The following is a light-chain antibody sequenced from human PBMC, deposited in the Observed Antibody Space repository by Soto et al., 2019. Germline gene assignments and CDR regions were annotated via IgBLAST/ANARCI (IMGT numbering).Light chain of an antibody. Sequence: DLQMTQSPSTLSASLGDRVTIXXRSSQSISIYLNWYQQRPGKAPKLXIYAASSLQSGVPSRFSGSGSGTDFTLTISTLQPEDFATYYCQQSYSHPRTFGQGTKVDIK. CDR1: QSISIY. CDR2: AAS. V-gene: IGKV1-39*01. CDR3: QQSYSHPRT. J-gene: IGKJ1*01.